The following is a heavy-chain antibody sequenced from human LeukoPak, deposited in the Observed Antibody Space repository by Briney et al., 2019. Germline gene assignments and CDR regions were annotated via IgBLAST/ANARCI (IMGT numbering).Heavy chain of an antibody. D-gene: IGHD3-3*01. CDR3: ARDSATYYDFWSGYYPPYFDY. CDR2: IIPIFGTA. Sequence: ASVKVSCKASGYTFITYGISWVRQAPGQGLEWMGGIIPIFGTANYAQKFQGRVTITADESTSTAYMELSSLRSEDTAVYYCARDSATYYDFWSGYYPPYFDYWGQGTLVTVSS. V-gene: IGHV1-69*13. CDR1: GYTFITYG. J-gene: IGHJ4*02.